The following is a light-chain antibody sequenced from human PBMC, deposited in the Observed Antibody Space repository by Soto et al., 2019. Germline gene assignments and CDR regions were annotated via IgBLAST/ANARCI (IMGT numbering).Light chain of an antibody. V-gene: IGKV3-20*01. Sequence: EVVLTQSPGTLSLSPGDRATLSCSASQSVSSIYFAWYQQKPGQAPRLLIYGASSRATGIPDRFSGSGSGTDFTLTISRLEPEDFAVYYCQQYGSSPWTFGQGTKVDIK. J-gene: IGKJ1*01. CDR3: QQYGSSPWT. CDR1: QSVSSIY. CDR2: GAS.